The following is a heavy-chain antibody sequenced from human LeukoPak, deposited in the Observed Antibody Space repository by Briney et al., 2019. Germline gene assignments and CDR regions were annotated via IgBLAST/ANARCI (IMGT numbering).Heavy chain of an antibody. V-gene: IGHV4-34*01. CDR3: ARGRYYDFWSGYFPRAHFDY. D-gene: IGHD3-3*01. CDR2: INHSGST. CDR1: GGSFSGYY. J-gene: IGHJ4*02. Sequence: PSETLSLTCAVYGGSFSGYYWSWIRRPPGKGLEWSGEINHSGSTNYTRSLKSRVNISVDTSKYQFSLKLSSVTAADTAVYYCARGRYYDFWSGYFPRAHFDYWGQGTLVTVSS.